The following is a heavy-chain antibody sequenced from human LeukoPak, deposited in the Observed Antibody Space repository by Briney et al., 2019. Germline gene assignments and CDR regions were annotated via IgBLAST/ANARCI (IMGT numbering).Heavy chain of an antibody. CDR3: TTGIPGAEDAFDI. J-gene: IGHJ3*02. V-gene: IGHV3-15*01. CDR1: GFTFSNAW. Sequence: GGSLRLSCAASGFTFSNAWMSWVRQAPGKGLEWVGCIKSKTDGGTTDYAAPVKGRFTISRDDSKNTLYLQMNSLKTEDTAVYYCTTGIPGAEDAFDIWGQGTMVTVSS. CDR2: IKSKTDGGTT. D-gene: IGHD2-21*01.